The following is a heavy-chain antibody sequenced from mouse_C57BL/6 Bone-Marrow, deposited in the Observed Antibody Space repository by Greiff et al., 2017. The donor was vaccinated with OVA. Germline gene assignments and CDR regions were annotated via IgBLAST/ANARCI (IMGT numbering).Heavy chain of an antibody. Sequence: VQLQESGAELVKPGASVNLSCTASVFNIKDYYMHWVKQRTEQGLEWIGRIDPEDGETKYAPKFQGKATITEDTSSTTAYLQLSSLTSEDTAVYYCARCDYYGSIYDDFDYWGQGTTLTVSS. D-gene: IGHD1-1*01. CDR2: IDPEDGET. J-gene: IGHJ2*01. CDR1: VFNIKDYY. CDR3: ARCDYYGSIYDDFDY. V-gene: IGHV14-2*01.